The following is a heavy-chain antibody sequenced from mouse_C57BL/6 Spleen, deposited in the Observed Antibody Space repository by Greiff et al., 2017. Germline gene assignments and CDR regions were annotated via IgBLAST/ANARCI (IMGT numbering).Heavy chain of an antibody. J-gene: IGHJ3*01. V-gene: IGHV1-69*01. CDR1: GYTFTSYW. CDR3: ARRNYSNWFAY. CDR2: IDPSDSYT. D-gene: IGHD2-5*01. Sequence: QVQLQQPGAELVMPGASVKLSYKASGYTFTSYWMHWVKQRPGQGLEWIGEIDPSDSYTNYNQKFKGKSTLTVDKSSSTAYMQLSSLTSEDSAVYYCARRNYSNWFAYWGQGTLVTVSA.